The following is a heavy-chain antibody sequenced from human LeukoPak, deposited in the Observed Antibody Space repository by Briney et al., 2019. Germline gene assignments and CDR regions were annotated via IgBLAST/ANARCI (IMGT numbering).Heavy chain of an antibody. Sequence: GGSLRLSCAASGFTFNSYSMNWVRQAPGKGLEWVSSISSSSSSIYYADSVKGRFTISRDNAKNSLHLRMNSLRAEDTAVYYCARASGDIVETATMGSYWGQGTLVTVSS. CDR2: ISSSSSSI. J-gene: IGHJ4*02. CDR3: ARASGDIVETATMGSY. CDR1: GFTFNSYS. D-gene: IGHD5-18*01. V-gene: IGHV3-21*01.